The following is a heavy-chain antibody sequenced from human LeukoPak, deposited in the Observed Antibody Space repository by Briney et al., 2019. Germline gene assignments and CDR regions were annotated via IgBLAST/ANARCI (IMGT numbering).Heavy chain of an antibody. V-gene: IGHV4-4*07. CDR3: ARELRDYYDSSGYFGSFYYFDY. Sequence: SETLSLTCAVYGGSFSGYYWSWLRQPAGKGLEWLGRIYTSGSTNYNPSLQSRVTISVDTSKNQFSLKLSSVTAADTAVYYCARELRDYYDSSGYFGSFYYFDYWGQGTLVTVSS. D-gene: IGHD3-22*01. CDR1: GGSFSGYY. CDR2: IYTSGST. J-gene: IGHJ4*02.